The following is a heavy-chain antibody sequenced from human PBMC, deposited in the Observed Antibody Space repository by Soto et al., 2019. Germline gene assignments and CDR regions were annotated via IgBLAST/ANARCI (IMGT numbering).Heavy chain of an antibody. CDR1: GGSISSYY. CDR3: ARLGSGWFDY. CDR2: IYYSGRT. Sequence: QVQLQESGPGLVKPSETLSLTCTVSGGSISSYYWSWIRQPPGKGLEWLGYIYYSGRTNYNPSRKRRVTISVDTSKNQFSLKLSSVTAADTAVYYCARLGSGWFDYWGQGTLVTVSS. J-gene: IGHJ4*02. D-gene: IGHD6-19*01. V-gene: IGHV4-59*08.